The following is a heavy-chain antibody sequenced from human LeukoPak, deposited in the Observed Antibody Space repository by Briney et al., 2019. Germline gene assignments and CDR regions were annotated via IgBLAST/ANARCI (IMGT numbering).Heavy chain of an antibody. CDR3: ARHVRQADYVWGSYRPIDY. CDR2: IYYSGST. V-gene: IGHV4-39*01. J-gene: IGHJ4*02. D-gene: IGHD3-16*02. Sequence: SQTLPLTCTVSGGSISSSSYYWGWIRQPPGKGLEWIGRIYYSGSTYYNPSLKSRVTISVDTSKNQFSLKLSSVTAADTAVYYCARHVRQADYVWGSYRPIDYWGQGTLVTVSS. CDR1: GGSISSSSYY.